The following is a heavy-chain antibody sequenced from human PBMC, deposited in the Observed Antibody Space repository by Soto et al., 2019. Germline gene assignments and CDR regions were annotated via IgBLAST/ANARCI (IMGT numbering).Heavy chain of an antibody. V-gene: IGHV4-59*08. CDR3: GTQEVGGSYVYTFDP. CDR2: IYYSGST. J-gene: IGHJ5*02. Sequence: SETLSLTCTVSGGSFSPNYWSWIRQPPGKGLEWIGYIYYSGSTNYNPSLKSRVTISVDTSKNQFSLKLSSVTAADTAVYYCGTQEVGGSYVYTFDPWGQGTLVTVSS. CDR1: GGSFSPNY. D-gene: IGHD1-26*01.